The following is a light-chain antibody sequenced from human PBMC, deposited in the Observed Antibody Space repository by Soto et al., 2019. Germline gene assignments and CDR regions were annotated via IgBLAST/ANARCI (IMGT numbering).Light chain of an antibody. V-gene: IGKV1-5*01. CDR2: DAS. Sequence: DIPMTQSPSTLSASVGDRVTITCRASQSISSWVAWYQQKPGKAPKLLIYDASSLESGVPSRFSGSGSDTEFTLTINNLQPDDFATYHCQQYNRYSLTFGGGTKVEIK. CDR3: QQYNRYSLT. CDR1: QSISSW. J-gene: IGKJ4*01.